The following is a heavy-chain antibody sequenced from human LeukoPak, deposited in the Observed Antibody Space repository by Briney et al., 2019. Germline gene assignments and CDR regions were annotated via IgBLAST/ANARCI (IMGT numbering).Heavy chain of an antibody. V-gene: IGHV3-30*18. J-gene: IGHJ4*02. CDR2: ISYDGSSK. Sequence: PGGSLRLSCAASGFTFSSYGMHWVRQAPGKGLEWVAVISYDGSSKYYADSVKGRFTISRDNSKNTLYLQMNSLRAEDTAVYYCAKDSVWFGELFGSPDYWGRGTLVTVSS. CDR1: GFTFSSYG. D-gene: IGHD3-10*01. CDR3: AKDSVWFGELFGSPDY.